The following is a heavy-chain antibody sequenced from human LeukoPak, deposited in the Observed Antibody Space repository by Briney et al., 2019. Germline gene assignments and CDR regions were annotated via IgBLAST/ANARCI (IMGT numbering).Heavy chain of an antibody. CDR2: IYYSGST. J-gene: IGHJ5*02. D-gene: IGHD2-2*01. CDR3: ARDHCSSTSCYRPINWFDP. Sequence: TSETLSLTCTVSGGSISSSSYYWGWIRQPPGKGLEWIGSIYYSGSTYYNPSLKSRVTISVDTSKNQFSLKLSSVTAADTAVYYCARDHCSSTSCYRPINWFDPWGQGTLVTVSS. V-gene: IGHV4-39*07. CDR1: GGSISSSSYY.